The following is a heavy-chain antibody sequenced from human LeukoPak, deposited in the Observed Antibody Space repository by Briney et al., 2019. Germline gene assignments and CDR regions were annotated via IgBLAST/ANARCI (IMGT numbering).Heavy chain of an antibody. J-gene: IGHJ4*02. CDR1: GFTFSSFA. D-gene: IGHD3-22*01. CDR3: AKARVARAYYNSRGYYNFDY. CDR2: IGASAGST. Sequence: GGSLRLSCAASGFTFSSFAMTWVRQAPGKGLEWVSSIGASAGSTYYADSVKGRFTISRDNSKNTLFLQTNSLRAEDTAIYYCAKARVARAYYNSRGYYNFDYWGQGTLVTVSS. V-gene: IGHV3-23*01.